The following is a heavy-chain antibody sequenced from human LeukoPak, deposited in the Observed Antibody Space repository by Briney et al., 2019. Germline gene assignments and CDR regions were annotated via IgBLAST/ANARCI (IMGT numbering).Heavy chain of an antibody. CDR2: ISSGSIYI. Sequence: GRSLRLSCAASGFTFSSFSMNWVRQAPGKGLEWVSSISSGSIYIYYADSVKGRFTISRDNAKNSLYLQMNSLRAEDTAVYYCARDVRDEYSSGWYPIGYWGQGTLVTVSS. V-gene: IGHV3-21*01. J-gene: IGHJ4*02. CDR3: ARDVRDEYSSGWYPIGY. CDR1: GFTFSSFS. D-gene: IGHD6-19*01.